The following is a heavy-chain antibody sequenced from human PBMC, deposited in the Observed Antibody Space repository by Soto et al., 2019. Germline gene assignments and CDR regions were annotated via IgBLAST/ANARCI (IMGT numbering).Heavy chain of an antibody. CDR1: GYSFTSYW. D-gene: IGHD3-10*01. CDR2: IYPGDSDT. Sequence: GESLKISCQGSGYSFTSYWIGWVRQLPGKGLEWMGIIYPGDSDTRYSPSFQGQVTISADKSISTAYLQWSSLKASDTAMYYCARSQLGELRSSYYYYYMDVWGKGTTVTVSS. CDR3: ARSQLGELRSSYYYYYMDV. J-gene: IGHJ6*03. V-gene: IGHV5-51*01.